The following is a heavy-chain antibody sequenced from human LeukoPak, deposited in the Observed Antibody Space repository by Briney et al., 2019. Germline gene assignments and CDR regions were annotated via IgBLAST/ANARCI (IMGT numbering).Heavy chain of an antibody. CDR3: AREVGERLPAGL. J-gene: IGHJ4*02. CDR1: GGTFSSYT. Sequence: PSVKVSCKASGGTFSSYTISWVRQAPGQGLEWMGRIIPILGIANYAQKFQGRVTITADKSTSTAYMELSSLRSEATAVYYCAREVGERLPAGLWGQGTLVTVSS. D-gene: IGHD3-16*01. V-gene: IGHV1-69*04. CDR2: IIPILGIA.